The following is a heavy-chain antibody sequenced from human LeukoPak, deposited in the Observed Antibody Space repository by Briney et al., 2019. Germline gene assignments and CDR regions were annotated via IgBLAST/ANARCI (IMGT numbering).Heavy chain of an antibody. J-gene: IGHJ6*03. V-gene: IGHV4-38-2*02. D-gene: IGHD5-24*01. CDR2: IYHSGST. CDR1: GYSISSVYY. Sequence: SETLSLTCTVSGYSISSVYYWGWIRQPPGKGLEWIGSIYHSGSTYYNPSLKSRVTISVDTSKNQFSLKLSSVTAADTAVYYCARDGYNPHYYYYYMDVWGKGTTVTVSS. CDR3: ARDGYNPHYYYYYMDV.